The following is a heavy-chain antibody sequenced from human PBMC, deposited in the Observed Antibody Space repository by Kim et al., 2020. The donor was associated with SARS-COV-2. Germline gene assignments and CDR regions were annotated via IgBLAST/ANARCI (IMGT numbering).Heavy chain of an antibody. CDR3: TRLHSSSSAVYYYYYGMDV. CDR1: GFTFSGSA. J-gene: IGHJ6*02. CDR2: IRSKANSYAT. D-gene: IGHD6-6*01. Sequence: GGSLRLSCAASGFTFSGSAMHWVRQASGKGLEWVGRIRSKANSYATAYAASVKGRFTISRDDSKNTAYLQMNSLKTEDTAAYYCTRLHSSSSAVYYYYYGMDVWGQGTTVTVSS. V-gene: IGHV3-73*01.